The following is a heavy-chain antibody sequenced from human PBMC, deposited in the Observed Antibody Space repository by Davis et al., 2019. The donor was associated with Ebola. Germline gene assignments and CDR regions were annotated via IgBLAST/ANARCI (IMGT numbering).Heavy chain of an antibody. V-gene: IGHV3-30-3*01. Sequence: GGSLRLSCAASGFTFSSYAMHWVRQAPGKGLEWVAVISYDGSNKYYADSVKGRFTISRDNSKNTLYLQMNSLRAEDTAVYYCANGGSYLENWGRGTLVTVSS. J-gene: IGHJ4*02. CDR2: ISYDGSNK. D-gene: IGHD1-26*01. CDR1: GFTFSSYA. CDR3: ANGGSYLEN.